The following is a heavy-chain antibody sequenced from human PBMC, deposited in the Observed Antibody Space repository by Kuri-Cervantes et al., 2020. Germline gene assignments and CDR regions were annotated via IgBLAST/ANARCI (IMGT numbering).Heavy chain of an antibody. J-gene: IGHJ4*02. CDR3: AKAVSGTTEVFDY. Sequence: LSLTCAASTFTFSNFGMHWVRQSPGKGLEWVAFIRYDGSNEYYVDSVKGRFTISRDNSKNTLYLQMNSLKPEDTAVYYCAKAVSGTTEVFDYWGQGTLVTVSS. D-gene: IGHD6-19*01. V-gene: IGHV3-30*02. CDR1: TFTFSNFG. CDR2: IRYDGSNE.